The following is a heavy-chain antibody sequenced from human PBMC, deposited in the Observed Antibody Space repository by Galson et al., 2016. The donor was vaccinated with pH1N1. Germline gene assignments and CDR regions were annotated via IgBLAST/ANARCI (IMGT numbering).Heavy chain of an antibody. Sequence: PALVKPTQTLTLTCTFSGFSLSGSGMSVSWIRQPPGKALEWLARIDWDDDKFYSTSLPTRLTISKDTSKNQVVLTMTNMDPVDTATYYCARTKRRGGWAFDIWGQGTIITVSS. V-gene: IGHV2-70*17. CDR3: ARTKRRGGWAFDI. J-gene: IGHJ3*02. CDR2: IDWDDDK. D-gene: IGHD6-19*01. CDR1: GFSLSGSGMS.